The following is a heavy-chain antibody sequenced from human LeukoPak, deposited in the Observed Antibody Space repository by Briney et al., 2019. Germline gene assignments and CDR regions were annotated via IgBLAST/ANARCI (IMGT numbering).Heavy chain of an antibody. CDR2: IWYDGSNK. CDR1: GFTFSSYG. Sequence: GGSLRLSCAASGFTFSSYGMHWIRQAPGKGLEWVAVIWYDGSNKYYADSVKGRFTISRDNSKNTLYLQMNSLRAEDTAVYYRARGHDIVVVVAATSAGPFDYWGQGTLVTVSS. D-gene: IGHD2-15*01. CDR3: ARGHDIVVVVAATSAGPFDY. J-gene: IGHJ4*02. V-gene: IGHV3-33*01.